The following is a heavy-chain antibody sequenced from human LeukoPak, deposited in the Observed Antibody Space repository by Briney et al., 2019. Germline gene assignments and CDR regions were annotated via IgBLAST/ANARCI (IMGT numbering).Heavy chain of an antibody. Sequence: GGSLRLSCAASGFTFSSYAMHWVRQAPGKGLEYVSAISSNGGSTYYANSVKGRFTISRDNSKNTLYLQMGSLRAEDMAVYYCARDPNYYGSGSYFAYFDQWGQGTLVTVSS. D-gene: IGHD3-10*01. V-gene: IGHV3-64*01. CDR3: ARDPNYYGSGSYFAYFDQ. J-gene: IGHJ4*02. CDR1: GFTFSSYA. CDR2: ISSNGGST.